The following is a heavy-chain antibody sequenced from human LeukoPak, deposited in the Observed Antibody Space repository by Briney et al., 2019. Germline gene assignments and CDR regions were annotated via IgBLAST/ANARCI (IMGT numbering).Heavy chain of an antibody. J-gene: IGHJ4*02. D-gene: IGHD4-17*01. CDR3: ARDSALLNNGDWYGGSDY. V-gene: IGHV1-18*01. CDR1: GYTFTNYG. CDR2: MSALNGNT. Sequence: ASVRVSFKASGYTFTNYGISWVRQAPGQGGEGMGWMSALNGNTNYQHKFQGRVTITTDTSKNTAYMDLRSLRSDDTAMYYCARDSALLNNGDWYGGSDYWGQGTLVTVSS.